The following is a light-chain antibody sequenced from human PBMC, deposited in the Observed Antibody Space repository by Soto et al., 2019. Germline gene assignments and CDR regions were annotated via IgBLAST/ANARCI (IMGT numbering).Light chain of an antibody. J-gene: IGLJ2*01. Sequence: QSALTQPASVSGSPGQSITISCTGTSSDVGVYNYVSWYQHHPGKAPKLMIYDVSNRPSGVSNRFSGSKSGNTASLTISGLQAKDEADYYCCSYTSSSTLVFGGGTQLTVL. CDR3: CSYTSSSTLV. V-gene: IGLV2-14*03. CDR1: SSDVGVYNY. CDR2: DVS.